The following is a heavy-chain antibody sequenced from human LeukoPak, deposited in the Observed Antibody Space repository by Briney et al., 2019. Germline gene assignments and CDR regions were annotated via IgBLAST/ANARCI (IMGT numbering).Heavy chain of an antibody. J-gene: IGHJ4*02. Sequence: GGSLRLSCAVSGLTLSNYWMNWVRQAPGKGLEWVANINPDGGEERYVDSVEGRFVISRDNAKNSLYLQMNSLRAEDTAVYYCAIWGADQNYWGQGTLDTVSS. CDR3: AIWGADQNY. D-gene: IGHD3-16*01. CDR2: INPDGGEE. V-gene: IGHV3-7*02. CDR1: GLTLSNYW.